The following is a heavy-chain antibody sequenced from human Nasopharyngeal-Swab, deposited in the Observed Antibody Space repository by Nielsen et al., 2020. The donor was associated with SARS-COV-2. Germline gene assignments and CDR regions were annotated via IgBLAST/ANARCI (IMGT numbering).Heavy chain of an antibody. CDR1: GFTFGDYA. D-gene: IGHD1-26*01. CDR2: IRSKTYGGAP. CDR3: ARSVGSFYGQGAFDI. V-gene: IGHV3-49*01. Sequence: GESLKISCTTSGFTFGDYAMSWFRQAPGKGLEWVGFIRSKTYGGAPEYAASVKGRFTISRDGAESIAYLQMNSLETEDTGVYYCARSVGSFYGQGAFDIWGQGTMGTVSS. J-gene: IGHJ3*02.